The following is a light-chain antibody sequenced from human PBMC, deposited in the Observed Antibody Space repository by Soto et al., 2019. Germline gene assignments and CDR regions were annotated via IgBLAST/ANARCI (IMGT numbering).Light chain of an antibody. V-gene: IGKV1-6*01. CDR2: AAS. CDR3: LQDHSYPLS. J-gene: IGKJ4*01. Sequence: AIQMTQSPSSLSASVGDRVTIACRASQDVGNDLGWYQQKPGKVPKLLIYAASSLQTGVPSRFSGSGSGTAFTLTISSLQPDDFATYYCLQDHSYPLSFGGGTKVEIK. CDR1: QDVGND.